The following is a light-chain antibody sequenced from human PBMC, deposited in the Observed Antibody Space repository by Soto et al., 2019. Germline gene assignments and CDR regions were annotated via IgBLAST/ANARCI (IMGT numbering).Light chain of an antibody. CDR3: QQYNSYS. CDR1: RSVSSN. CDR2: GAS. Sequence: EIVMTQSPATLSVSPGERATLSCRASRSVSSNLAWYQQRPGQAPRLLIYGASTRATDIPPRFSGSGSGTEFTLTISSLQPDDFATYYCQQYNSYSFGQGTKVDNK. V-gene: IGKV3-15*01. J-gene: IGKJ1*01.